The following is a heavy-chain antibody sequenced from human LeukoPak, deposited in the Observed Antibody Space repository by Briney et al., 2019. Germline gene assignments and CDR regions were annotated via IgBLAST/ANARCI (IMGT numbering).Heavy chain of an antibody. D-gene: IGHD3-3*01. V-gene: IGHV3-7*01. CDR1: GFTFSSYW. Sequence: GGSLRLSCAASGFTFSSYWMSWVRQAPVKGLEWVANIKQDGSEKYYVDSVKGRFTISRDNAKNSLYLQMNSLRAEDTAVYYCARDQPFWSGYNWFDPWGQGTLVTVSS. CDR3: ARDQPFWSGYNWFDP. J-gene: IGHJ5*02. CDR2: IKQDGSEK.